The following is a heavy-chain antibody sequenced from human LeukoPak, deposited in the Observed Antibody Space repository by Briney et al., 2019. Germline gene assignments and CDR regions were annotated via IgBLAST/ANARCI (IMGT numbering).Heavy chain of an antibody. Sequence: ASVKVSCKASGYTFTGYYMHWVRQAPGQGLEWMGWINPNSGGTNYAQKFQGRVTMTRDTSISTAYMELSRLRSDDTAVYYCARIRYSGYDYADLYYFDYWGQGTLVTVSS. V-gene: IGHV1-2*02. D-gene: IGHD5-12*01. CDR1: GYTFTGYY. CDR2: INPNSGGT. CDR3: ARIRYSGYDYADLYYFDY. J-gene: IGHJ4*02.